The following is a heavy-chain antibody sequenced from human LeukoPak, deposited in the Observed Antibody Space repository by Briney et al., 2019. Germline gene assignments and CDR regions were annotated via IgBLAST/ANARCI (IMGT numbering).Heavy chain of an antibody. D-gene: IGHD3-16*01. CDR3: AKKIGGGGGFDY. Sequence: SGGSLRLSCAASGFTFSSYGMHWVRQGPGKGLEWVAVILFDGRNEYYADSVKGRFTISRDNSKNTLYLQINSLKLEDTAVYHCAKKIGGGGGFDYWGQGTLVTVSS. CDR2: ILFDGRNE. J-gene: IGHJ4*02. CDR1: GFTFSSYG. V-gene: IGHV3-30*18.